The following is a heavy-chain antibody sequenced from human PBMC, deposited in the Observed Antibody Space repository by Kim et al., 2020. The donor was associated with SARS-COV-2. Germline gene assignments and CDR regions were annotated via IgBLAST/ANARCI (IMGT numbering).Heavy chain of an antibody. D-gene: IGHD4-17*01. Sequence: GGSLRLSCAASGFTFGDYAMHWVRQAPGKGLEWVSGISWNSGSIGYADSVKGRFTISRDNAKNSLYLQMNSLRAEDTALYYCAKDRHGDEGYNWFDPWGQGTLVTVSS. J-gene: IGHJ5*02. CDR1: GFTFGDYA. V-gene: IGHV3-9*01. CDR3: AKDRHGDEGYNWFDP. CDR2: ISWNSGSI.